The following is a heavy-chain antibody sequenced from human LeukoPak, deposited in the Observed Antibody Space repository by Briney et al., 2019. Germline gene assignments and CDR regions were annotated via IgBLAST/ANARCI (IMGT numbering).Heavy chain of an antibody. CDR2: IYYSGST. J-gene: IGHJ3*02. V-gene: IGHV4-39*01. CDR3: ARHAGSYWASAFDI. CDR1: GGSISSSSYY. D-gene: IGHD1-26*01. Sequence: SETLSLTCTVSGGSISSSSYYWGWIRQPPGKGLEWIGSIYYSGSTYYNPSLKSRVTISVDTSKNQFSLKLSSVTAAGTAVYYCARHAGSYWASAFDIWGQGTMVTVSS.